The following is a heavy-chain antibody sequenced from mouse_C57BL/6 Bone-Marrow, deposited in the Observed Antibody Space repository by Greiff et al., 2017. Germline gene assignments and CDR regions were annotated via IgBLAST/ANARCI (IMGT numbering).Heavy chain of an antibody. V-gene: IGHV1-80*01. CDR3: AREKSYYDYDPFAY. CDR2: IYPGDGDT. Sequence: VQLQQSGAELVKPGASVKISCKASGYAFSSYWMNWVKQRPGKGLEWIGQIYPGDGDTNYNGKFKGKATLTADTSSSTAYMQLSSLTSEDSAVYVWAREKSYYDYDPFAYWGQGTLVTVSA. J-gene: IGHJ3*01. CDR1: GYAFSSYW. D-gene: IGHD2-4*01.